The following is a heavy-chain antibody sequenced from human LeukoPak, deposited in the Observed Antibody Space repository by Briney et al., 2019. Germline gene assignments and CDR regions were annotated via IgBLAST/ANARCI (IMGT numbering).Heavy chain of an antibody. Sequence: GGCLRLSCAASGFTFSSYAMNWVRQAPGKGLEWLSGIGYTGDSTFYADSVKGRFTVSRDSSKNTLFLHMNTLRAEDTALYYCAKSPTVDAAFDIWGQGTMVTVSS. D-gene: IGHD4-23*01. CDR3: AKSPTVDAAFDI. CDR1: GFTFSSYA. V-gene: IGHV3-23*01. CDR2: IGYTGDST. J-gene: IGHJ3*02.